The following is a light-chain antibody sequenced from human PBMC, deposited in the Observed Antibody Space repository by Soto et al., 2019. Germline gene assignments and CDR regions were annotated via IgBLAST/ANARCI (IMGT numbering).Light chain of an antibody. CDR2: SNN. CDR1: SSNIGSNT. CDR3: VAWDDSLNGYVV. Sequence: QSVLTRPPSASGTPGQRVTISCSGSSSNIGSNTVNWYQQLPGTAPKLVIYSNNQRPSGVPDRFSGSKSGTSASLAISGLQSEDEADYYCVAWDDSLNGYVVLGGGTKVTVL. J-gene: IGLJ2*01. V-gene: IGLV1-44*01.